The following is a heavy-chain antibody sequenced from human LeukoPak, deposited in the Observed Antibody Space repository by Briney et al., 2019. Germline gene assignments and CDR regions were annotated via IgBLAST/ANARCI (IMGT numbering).Heavy chain of an antibody. CDR1: GGTFSSHA. V-gene: IGHV1-69*05. J-gene: IGHJ4*02. CDR3: ARGESGYDYGLDH. D-gene: IGHD5-12*01. CDR2: LIPVFGTT. Sequence: ASVKVSCKASGGTFSSHAISWVRQAPGQGLEWVGGLIPVFGTTNYAEKFQGRVTITTDESTRTSYMELRSLKSDDTAVYYCARGESGYDYGLDHWGQGILVIVSS.